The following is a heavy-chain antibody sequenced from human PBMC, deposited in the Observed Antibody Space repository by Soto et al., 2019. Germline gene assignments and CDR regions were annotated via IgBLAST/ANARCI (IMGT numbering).Heavy chain of an antibody. D-gene: IGHD2-2*01. J-gene: IGHJ4*02. CDR3: ERGTSVLAAIGDF. CDR1: GFNFDGYW. Sequence: GGSLRLSCLASGFNFDGYWMTWVRHTPRKGLEWVANIKHDAGEVHYVDSVKGRFTIYRDNSRNSLYLQMNSLRVEDTGIYYCERGTSVLAAIGDFWGRGTRVTVSS. CDR2: IKHDAGEV. V-gene: IGHV3-7*01.